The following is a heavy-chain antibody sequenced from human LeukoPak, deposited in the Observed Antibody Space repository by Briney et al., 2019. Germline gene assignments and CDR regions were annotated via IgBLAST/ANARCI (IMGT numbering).Heavy chain of an antibody. J-gene: IGHJ5*02. CDR3: ARDHRNFGSGNNWFDP. V-gene: IGHV1-24*01. D-gene: IGHD3-10*01. Sequence: GASVKVSCKVSGYRLSELSMHWVRQAPGKGLEWMGGLDVEDDEPIYAQKFQGRVTITRDTSASTAYMELSSLRSEDTAVYYCARDHRNFGSGNNWFDPWGQGTLVTVSS. CDR2: LDVEDDEP. CDR1: GYRLSELS.